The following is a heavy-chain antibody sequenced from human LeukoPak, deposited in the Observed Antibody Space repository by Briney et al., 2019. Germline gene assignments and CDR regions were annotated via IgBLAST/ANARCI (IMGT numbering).Heavy chain of an antibody. Sequence: SVKVSYKASGGTFSSYAISWVRQAPGQGLEWMGGIIPIFGTANYAQKFQGRVTITADKSTSTAYMELSSLRSEDTAVYYCARVDYTSGSHFDYWGQGTLVTVSS. CDR2: IIPIFGTA. CDR1: GGTFSSYA. D-gene: IGHD3-10*01. CDR3: ARVDYTSGSHFDY. J-gene: IGHJ4*02. V-gene: IGHV1-69*06.